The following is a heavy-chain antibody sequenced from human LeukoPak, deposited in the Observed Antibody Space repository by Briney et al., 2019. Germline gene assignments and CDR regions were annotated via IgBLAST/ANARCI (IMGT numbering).Heavy chain of an antibody. D-gene: IGHD1-26*01. CDR2: IYHSGST. Sequence: PSQTLSLTCAVSGGSISSGGYSWSWIRQPPGKGLEWIGYIYHSGSTYYNPSLKSRVTISVDRSKNQFSLKLSSVTAADTAVYYCARDPSGSAAHYYYYYGMDVWGQGTTVTVSS. CDR1: GGSISSGGYS. V-gene: IGHV4-30-2*01. CDR3: ARDPSGSAAHYYYYYGMDV. J-gene: IGHJ6*02.